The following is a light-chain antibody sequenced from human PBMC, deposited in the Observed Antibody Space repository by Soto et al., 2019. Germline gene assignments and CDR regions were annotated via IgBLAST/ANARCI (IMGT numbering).Light chain of an antibody. CDR2: DAS. J-gene: IGKJ1*01. CDR1: QTVRNNY. Sequence: EVTLLPSPGTLSLSPGERAPLSCRASQTVRNNYLAWYQQKPGQAPRLLIYDASSRATGIPDRFSGGGSGTDFTLTISRLEPEDFAVYFCQQYASSPWTFGQGSNVDIK. V-gene: IGKV3-20*01. CDR3: QQYASSPWT.